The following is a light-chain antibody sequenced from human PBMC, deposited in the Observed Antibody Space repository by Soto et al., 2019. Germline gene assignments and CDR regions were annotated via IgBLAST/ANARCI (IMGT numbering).Light chain of an antibody. CDR1: SRDVAGYNY. CDR2: DVS. J-gene: IGLJ1*01. CDR3: CSYTTSNTRQIV. V-gene: IGLV2-14*01. Sequence: QSVLTQPASWTGAPGQSITISCTGNSRDVAGYNYVSWYQQHPGRAPKFMIYDVSNRPSGVSNRFSGSKSGNTASLTISGLQAEDEADYYCCSYTTSNTRQIVFGTGTKVTVL.